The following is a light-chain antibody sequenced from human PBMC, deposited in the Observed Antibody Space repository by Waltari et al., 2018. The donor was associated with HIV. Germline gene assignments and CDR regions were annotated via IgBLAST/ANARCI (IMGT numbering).Light chain of an antibody. CDR1: SSNIGSSY. CDR3: AAWDDSLSGRV. Sequence: LTQPPSASGTPGQRVTISCSGSSSNIGSSYIYWYQQLPGTAPKLLVYGNNQRPSGVPDRFSGSKSGTSASLAISGLRAEDEADYYCAAWDDSLSGRVFGGGTKLTVL. CDR2: GNN. J-gene: IGLJ3*02. V-gene: IGLV1-47*01.